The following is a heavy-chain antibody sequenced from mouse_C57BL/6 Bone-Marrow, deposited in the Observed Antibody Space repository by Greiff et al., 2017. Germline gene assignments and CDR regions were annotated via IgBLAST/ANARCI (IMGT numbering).Heavy chain of an antibody. CDR3: TRSLIYYGTNY. CDR1: GFNIKDYY. CDR2: IDPEDGET. V-gene: IGHV14-2*01. D-gene: IGHD1-1*01. J-gene: IGHJ2*01. Sequence: EVQLQQSGAELVKPGASVKLSCTASGFNIKDYYIHWVKQRTEQGLEWIGRIDPEDGETNYAPKFQDKATITADTSSNTAYMQISSLTSEDTAVYYCTRSLIYYGTNYWGQGTTLTVSS.